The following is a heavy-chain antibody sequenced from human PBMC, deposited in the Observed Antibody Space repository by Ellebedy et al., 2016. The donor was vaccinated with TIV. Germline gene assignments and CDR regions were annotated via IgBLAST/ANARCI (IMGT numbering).Heavy chain of an antibody. CDR3: AKTASKGRGWRTPIDY. V-gene: IGHV3-53*01. CDR1: GFTVSGDY. D-gene: IGHD6-19*01. J-gene: IGHJ4*02. Sequence: GESLKISCAASGFTVSGDYMSWVRQAPGKGLEWVSIMDAGGNTHYPDPVKGRFTVSRDNSKNTLYLQMNSLRAEDTAVYYCAKTASKGRGWRTPIDYWGQGTLVTVSS. CDR2: MDAGGNT.